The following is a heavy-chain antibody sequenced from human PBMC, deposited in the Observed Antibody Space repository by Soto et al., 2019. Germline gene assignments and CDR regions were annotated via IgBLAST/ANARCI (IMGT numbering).Heavy chain of an antibody. Sequence: GSLRLSCAASGFTFSNAWINWVLPSPLNWLEWVGRIKSKTDGGTTDYAEPVKGRFAISRDDSNNMVYLQMNSLKIEDTAVYYCTTDSYSTIIIVRFDYWGHGTLVTVSS. V-gene: IGHV3-15*07. CDR2: IKSKTDGGTT. J-gene: IGHJ4*01. D-gene: IGHD3-22*01. CDR1: GFTFSNAW. CDR3: TTDSYSTIIIVRFDY.